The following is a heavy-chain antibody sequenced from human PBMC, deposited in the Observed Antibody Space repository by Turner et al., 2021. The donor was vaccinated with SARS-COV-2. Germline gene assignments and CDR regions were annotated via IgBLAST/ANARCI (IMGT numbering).Heavy chain of an antibody. CDR2: INQDGSDK. CDR3: ARGGCSGGSCPLGLGFDHAFDI. V-gene: IGHV3-7*01. J-gene: IGHJ3*02. CDR1: GISFSSFW. Sequence: EMQVVESGGGLVQPGWSLRLPCAASGISFSSFWMSWVRQAPGKGLEWVANINQDGSDKNYVNSVRGPFTISRDNAKNSLFLQMNSLRAEDTAVYYCARGGCSGGSCPLGLGFDHAFDIWGQGTTVTVSS. D-gene: IGHD2-15*01.